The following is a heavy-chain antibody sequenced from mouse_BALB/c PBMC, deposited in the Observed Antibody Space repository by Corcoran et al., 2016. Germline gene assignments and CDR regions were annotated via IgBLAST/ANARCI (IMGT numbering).Heavy chain of an antibody. J-gene: IGHJ4*01. CDR1: GYSFTGYT. Sequence: EVQLQQSGPELVKPGASMKISCKASGYSFTGYTMNWVKQIHGKNLEWIGLIKPYNGGTSYNQKFKGKATLTVDKSSSTAYMELLSLTSEDSAVYYCARFFYYGSSYAMDYWCQGTSVTVSS. V-gene: IGHV1-18*01. CDR2: IKPYNGGT. D-gene: IGHD1-1*01. CDR3: ARFFYYGSSYAMDY.